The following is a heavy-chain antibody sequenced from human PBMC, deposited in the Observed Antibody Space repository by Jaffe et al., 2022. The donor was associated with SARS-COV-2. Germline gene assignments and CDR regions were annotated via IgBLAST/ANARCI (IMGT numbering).Heavy chain of an antibody. CDR3: ARGLRSAVISMIMIKGYYCYMDV. J-gene: IGHJ6*03. CDR1: GESFSRYS. D-gene: IGHD3-22*01. CDR2: IDHSGGT. V-gene: IGHV4-34*02. Sequence: QVQLQQWGAGVLKPSETLSLTCAVYGESFSRYSWTWIRQPPGQGLEWIGEIDHSGGTSYNPSLKSRVTISVDTSKNQFSLRLSSVTAADTAVYYCARGLRSAVISMIMIKGYYCYMDVWGEGTTVTVSS.